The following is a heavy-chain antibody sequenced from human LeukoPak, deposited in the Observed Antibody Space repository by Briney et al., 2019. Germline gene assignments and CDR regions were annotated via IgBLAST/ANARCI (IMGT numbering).Heavy chain of an antibody. V-gene: IGHV4-34*01. J-gene: IGHJ4*02. CDR3: ARRPYYDFLTGPIGGTYYFDY. D-gene: IGHD3-9*01. Sequence: PSETLSLTCAVYGGSFSGYYWSWIRQPPGKGLEWIGEINHSGSTNYNPSLKSRVTISVDTSKNQFSLKLSSVTAADTAVYYCARRPYYDFLTGPIGGTYYFDYWGQGTLVTVSS. CDR2: INHSGST. CDR1: GGSFSGYY.